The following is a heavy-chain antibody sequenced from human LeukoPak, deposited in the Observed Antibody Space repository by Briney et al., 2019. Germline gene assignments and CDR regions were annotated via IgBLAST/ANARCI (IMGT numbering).Heavy chain of an antibody. Sequence: PSETLSLICTVSGGSISSNYWSWIRQPAGKGLEWIGRIYASGTTNYSPSLKSRVTMSLGTSKNKFSLKLSSVTAADTAVYFCAREDWARYYFDYWGQGILVTVSS. V-gene: IGHV4-4*07. CDR1: GGSISSNY. CDR3: AREDWARYYFDY. D-gene: IGHD3/OR15-3a*01. CDR2: IYASGTT. J-gene: IGHJ4*02.